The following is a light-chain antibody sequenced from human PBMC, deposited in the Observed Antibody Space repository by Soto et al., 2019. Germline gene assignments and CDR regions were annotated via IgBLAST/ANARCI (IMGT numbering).Light chain of an antibody. CDR1: DGYIATNY. J-gene: IGLJ2*01. CDR3: QSYHNINHAVV. CDR2: END. Sequence: NFMLTQPHSVSESPGKTITISCTRSDGYIATNYVQWYQQRPGSAPTTVIYENDQRPSGVPDRFSGSIDSASNSASLTISGLKAEDEADYHCQSYHNINHAVVFGGGTKLTVL. V-gene: IGLV6-57*03.